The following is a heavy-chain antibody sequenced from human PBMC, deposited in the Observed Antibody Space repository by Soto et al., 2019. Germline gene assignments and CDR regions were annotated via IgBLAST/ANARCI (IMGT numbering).Heavy chain of an antibody. V-gene: IGHV3-23*01. J-gene: IGHJ4*02. CDR3: ANLNPVVSTIWDSN. CDR2: INGSGPST. CDR1: GFTFTRCA. Sequence: GGSLRLSCAATGFTFTRCAMTWVRPVPGNVLEWVTDINGSGPSTYYAEPVTGRFPICRDNSENTLYLQMPSLRAEETAGNYRANLNPVVSTIWDSNWGQGILVTVSS. D-gene: IGHD5-12*01.